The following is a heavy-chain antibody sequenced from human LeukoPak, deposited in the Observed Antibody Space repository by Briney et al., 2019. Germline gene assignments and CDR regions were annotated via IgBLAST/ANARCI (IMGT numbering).Heavy chain of an antibody. CDR3: AKGHTYGMI. Sequence: PGGSLRLSCAASGFTFSDFYMSWLRQTLGKGLEWVSYISTTGTTMDYADSVKGRFTISRDNAKDSLYLQMNNLGAEDTAVYYCAKGHTYGMIWGQGTLVTVSS. V-gene: IGHV3-11*01. D-gene: IGHD5-18*01. CDR2: ISTTGTTM. CDR1: GFTFSDFY. J-gene: IGHJ1*01.